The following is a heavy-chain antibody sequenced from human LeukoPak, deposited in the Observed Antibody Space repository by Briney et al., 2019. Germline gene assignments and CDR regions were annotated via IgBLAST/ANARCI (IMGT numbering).Heavy chain of an antibody. J-gene: IGHJ1*01. CDR1: GYTFTSYA. D-gene: IGHD6-6*01. V-gene: IGHV1-18*01. CDR2: ISAYNGNT. Sequence: ASVNVSCTSSGYTFTSYAHSWARLAPGQGLEWMGWISAYNGNTNYAQKLQRRVTMTTDTSTSTDYMELRSLRSDDTAVYYCARDRELFGIAALIYWGQGTLVSVSS. CDR3: ARDRELFGIAALIY.